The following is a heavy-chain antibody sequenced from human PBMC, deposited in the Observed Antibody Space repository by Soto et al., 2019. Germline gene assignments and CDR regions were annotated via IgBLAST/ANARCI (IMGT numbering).Heavy chain of an antibody. Sequence: SVKVSCKASGGTFSSYAISWVRQAPGQGLEWMGGIIPICGTTNYAQKFQGRVTITRDESTSTAYMELSRLRSDDTAVYYCARDRRGNYYYYGMDVWGQGTTVTVSS. CDR3: ARDRRGNYYYYGMDV. CDR1: GGTFSSYA. V-gene: IGHV1-69*05. CDR2: IIPICGTT. J-gene: IGHJ6*02. D-gene: IGHD3-16*01.